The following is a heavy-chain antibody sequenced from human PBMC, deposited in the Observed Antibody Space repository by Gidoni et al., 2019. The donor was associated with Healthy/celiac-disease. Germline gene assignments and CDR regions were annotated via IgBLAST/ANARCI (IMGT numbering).Heavy chain of an antibody. CDR1: GFAFSDYY. J-gene: IGHJ4*02. V-gene: IGHV3-11*05. Sequence: QVQLVESGGGLVKPGGSLRLSCAASGFAFSDYYMSWIRPAPGKGLEWVSYISSSSSYTNYADSVKGRFTISRDNAKNSLYLQMNSLRAEDTAVYYCARVQYSSSWYFENWGQGTLVTVSS. CDR3: ARVQYSSSWYFEN. CDR2: ISSSSSYT. D-gene: IGHD6-13*01.